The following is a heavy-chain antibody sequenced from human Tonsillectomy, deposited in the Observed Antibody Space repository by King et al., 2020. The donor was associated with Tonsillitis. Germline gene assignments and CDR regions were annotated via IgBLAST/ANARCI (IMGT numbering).Heavy chain of an antibody. CDR3: ARGDMDTAMADYYYYMDV. CDR2: INPISGGT. CDR1: GYTFIDYN. J-gene: IGHJ6*03. D-gene: IGHD5-18*01. V-gene: IGHV1-2*04. Sequence: VQLVQSGAEVKKPGASLKVSCKASGYTFIDYNIHWVRQAPGQGLEWMEWINPISGGTDYAQKFQGWVTMTRETSISTAYLELNKLRSDDTAVYYCARGDMDTAMADYYYYMDVWGKGTTVTVSS.